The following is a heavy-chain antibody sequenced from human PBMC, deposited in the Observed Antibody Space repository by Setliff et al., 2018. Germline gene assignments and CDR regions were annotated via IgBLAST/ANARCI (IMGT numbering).Heavy chain of an antibody. J-gene: IGHJ4*02. D-gene: IGHD2-15*01. CDR3: AGRRANAASFDH. CDR1: GFTFSTYS. CDR2: IHRDERT. V-gene: IGHV3-66*02. Sequence: PGGSLRLSCAASGFTFSTYSMTWGRLALGKGLEWVSYIHRDERTYYADSVKGRFTISRDKSKNTLYLQMNSLRVDDTAVYYCAGRRANAASFDHWGQGALVTVSS.